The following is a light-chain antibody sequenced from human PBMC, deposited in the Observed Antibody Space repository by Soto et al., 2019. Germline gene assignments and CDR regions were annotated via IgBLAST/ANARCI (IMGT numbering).Light chain of an antibody. CDR2: EVS. CDR3: SSYTSTGSLV. Sequence: QSALTQPASVSGSPGQSITISCTGTSSDVGTYNYVSWYQQHPGQAPKLIIYEVSNRPSGFSSRFSGSKSGNTASLTISGLQTGDEADYYCSSYTSTGSLVFGTGTKVTVL. CDR1: SSDVGTYNY. J-gene: IGLJ1*01. V-gene: IGLV2-14*01.